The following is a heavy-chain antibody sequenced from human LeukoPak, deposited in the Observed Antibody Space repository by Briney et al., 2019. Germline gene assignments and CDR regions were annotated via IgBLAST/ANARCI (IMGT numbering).Heavy chain of an antibody. J-gene: IGHJ4*02. CDR1: GGSISSSSYY. CDR3: ARHGSGSYSEPFDY. D-gene: IGHD1-26*01. Sequence: PSETLSLTCTVSGGSISSSSYYWRWIRQPPGKGLEWIGSIYYSGSTYNNPSLKSRVTISVDTSKNQFSLKLSSVTAADTAVYYCARHGSGSYSEPFDYWGQGTLVTVSS. CDR2: IYYSGST. V-gene: IGHV4-39*01.